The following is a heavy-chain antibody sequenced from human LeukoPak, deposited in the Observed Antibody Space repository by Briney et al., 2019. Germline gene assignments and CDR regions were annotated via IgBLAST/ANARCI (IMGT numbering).Heavy chain of an antibody. J-gene: IGHJ3*02. D-gene: IGHD3-3*01. CDR1: GGSISSGAYY. CDR3: ARVTEYYDFWSGYPRYAFDI. Sequence: SETLSLTCTVSGGSISSGAYYWSWIRQPPGKGLEWIGYIYYSGSTNYNPSLKSRVTISVDTSKNQFSLKLSSVTAADTAVYYCARVTEYYDFWSGYPRYAFDIWGQGTMVTVSS. V-gene: IGHV4-61*08. CDR2: IYYSGST.